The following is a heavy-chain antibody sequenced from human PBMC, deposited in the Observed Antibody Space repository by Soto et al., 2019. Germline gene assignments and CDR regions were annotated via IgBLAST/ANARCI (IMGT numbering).Heavy chain of an antibody. CDR2: ISAYNGNT. CDR1: GYTFTSYG. CDR3: AIGAYSSSWTYYYYGMDV. J-gene: IGHJ6*02. V-gene: IGHV1-18*01. Sequence: GASVKVSCKASGYTFTSYGISWVRQAPGQGLEWMGWISAYNGNTNYAQKLQGRVTMTTDTSTSTAYMELRSLRSDDTAVYYCAIGAYSSSWTYYYYGMDVWGQGTTVTVSS. D-gene: IGHD6-13*01.